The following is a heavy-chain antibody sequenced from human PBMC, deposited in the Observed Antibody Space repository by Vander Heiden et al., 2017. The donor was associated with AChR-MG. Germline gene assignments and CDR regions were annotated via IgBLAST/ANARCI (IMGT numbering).Heavy chain of an antibody. CDR2: ISYDGSNK. CDR3: AKDKSPGYYYENLFDY. CDR1: GFTFSTYG. J-gene: IGHJ4*02. D-gene: IGHD3-22*01. Sequence: QVQLVESGGGVLQPGRSLRLSCAASGFTFSTYGMHWVRQAPGKGLEWVAVISYDGSNKYYADSVKGRFTISRDNSKNTLYLQMNSLRAEDTAVYYCAKDKSPGYYYENLFDYWGQGTLVTVSS. V-gene: IGHV3-30*18.